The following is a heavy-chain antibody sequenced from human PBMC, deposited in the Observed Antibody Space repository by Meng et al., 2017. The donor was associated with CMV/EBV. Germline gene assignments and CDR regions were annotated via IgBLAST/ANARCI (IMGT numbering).Heavy chain of an antibody. V-gene: IGHV1-18*01. CDR3: ARGVAAAGRALN. CDR2: NSAYNGNT. D-gene: IGHD6-13*01. Sequence: VQPVQAGAEVKKAGASVKVSCKASGYTFTSYGISWVRQAPGQGLEWMGWNSAYNGNTNYAQKLQGRVTMTIDTSTSTAYMELRSLRSDDTAVYYCARGVAAAGRALNWGQGTLVTVSS. CDR1: GYTFTSYG. J-gene: IGHJ4*02.